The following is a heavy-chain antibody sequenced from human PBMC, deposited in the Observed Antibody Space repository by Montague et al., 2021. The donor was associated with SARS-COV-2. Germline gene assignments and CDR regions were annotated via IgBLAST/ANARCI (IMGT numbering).Heavy chain of an antibody. V-gene: IGHV4-31*03. CDR3: ARGGSYSSGWYGVDYYYGMDV. J-gene: IGHJ6*02. D-gene: IGHD6-19*01. CDR1: GGSISSGGYY. CDR2: IYYSGST. Sequence: TLSLTCTVSGGSISSGGYYWSWIRQHPGKGLEWIGYIYYSGSTYYNPSLKSRVTISVDTSKNQLSLKLSSVTAADTAVYYCARGGSYSSGWYGVDYYYGMDVWGQGTTVTVSS.